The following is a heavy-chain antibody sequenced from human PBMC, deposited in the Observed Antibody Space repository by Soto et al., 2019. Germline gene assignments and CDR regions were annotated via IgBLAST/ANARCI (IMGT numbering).Heavy chain of an antibody. CDR2: IIPSFGTA. D-gene: IGHD3-22*01. V-gene: IGHV1-69*06. Sequence: SVKVSCKASGGTFSSYAISWVRQAPGQGLEWMGGIIPSFGTANYAQKFQGRVTITADKSTSTAYMELSSLRSEDTAVYYCARDPYYYDSSGYSVYGMDVWGQGTTVTVSS. J-gene: IGHJ6*02. CDR1: GGTFSSYA. CDR3: ARDPYYYDSSGYSVYGMDV.